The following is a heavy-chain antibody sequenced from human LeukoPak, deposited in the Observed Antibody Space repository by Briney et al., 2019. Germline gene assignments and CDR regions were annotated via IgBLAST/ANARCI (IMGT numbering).Heavy chain of an antibody. CDR2: VSWTSGII. D-gene: IGHD2-21*01. J-gene: IGHJ1*01. CDR3: AKDRAQGVPFRVIDH. Sequence: PGMSLRLSCAASGFAFDDYALHWVRQAPGKGLEWFSGVSWTSGIIGYGESVRGRFTISRDNAKNSLFLQMDSLRPEDTGLYYCAKDRAQGVPFRVIDHWGQGTLVTVTS. V-gene: IGHV3-9*01. CDR1: GFAFDDYA.